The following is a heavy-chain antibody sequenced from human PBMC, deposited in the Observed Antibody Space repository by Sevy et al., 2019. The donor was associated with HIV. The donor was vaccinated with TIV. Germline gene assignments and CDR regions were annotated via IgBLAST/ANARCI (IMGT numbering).Heavy chain of an antibody. D-gene: IGHD2-15*01. Sequence: GGSLRLSCVVSGFDIRSNYMSWARQAPGKGLEWVSHIYAGGTAYYADSVKGRFTFSRDDSKNTVSLQMRSLRVEDSAVYYCASEYCSRGSCFFDYWGQGIQVTVSS. CDR1: GFDIRSNY. CDR3: ASEYCSRGSCFFDY. J-gene: IGHJ4*02. V-gene: IGHV3-53*01. CDR2: IYAGGTA.